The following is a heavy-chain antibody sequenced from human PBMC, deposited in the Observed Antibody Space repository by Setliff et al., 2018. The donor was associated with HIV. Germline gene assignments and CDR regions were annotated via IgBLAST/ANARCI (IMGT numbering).Heavy chain of an antibody. Sequence: SVKVSCKASGGTFSSYAISWVRQAPGQGLEWMGGIIPIFGTANYAQKFQGRVTITADESTSTAYMELSSLRSEDTAVYYCAREGGDSSGYYYWFDPWGRGTLVTVSS. V-gene: IGHV1-69*13. CDR1: GGTFSSYA. J-gene: IGHJ5*02. D-gene: IGHD3-22*01. CDR2: IIPIFGTA. CDR3: AREGGDSSGYYYWFDP.